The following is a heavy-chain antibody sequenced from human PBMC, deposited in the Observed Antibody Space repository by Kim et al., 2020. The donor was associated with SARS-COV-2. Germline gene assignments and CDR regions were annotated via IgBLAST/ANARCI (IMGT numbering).Heavy chain of an antibody. J-gene: IGHJ4*02. V-gene: IGHV4-31*03. CDR3: ARQTYYDFWSGPFDY. CDR1: GGSISSGGYY. CDR2: IYYSGST. D-gene: IGHD3-3*01. Sequence: SETLSLTCTVSGGSISSGGYYWSWIRQHPGKGLEWIGYIYYSGSTYYNPSLKSRVTISVDTSKNQFSLKLSSVTAADTAVYYCARQTYYDFWSGPFDYWGQGTLVTVSS.